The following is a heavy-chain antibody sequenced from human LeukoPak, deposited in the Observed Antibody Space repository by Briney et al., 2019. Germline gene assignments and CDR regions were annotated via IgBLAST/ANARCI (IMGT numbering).Heavy chain of an antibody. CDR1: GGSISSSSYH. V-gene: IGHV4-39*01. Sequence: SETLSLTCTVSGGSISSSSYHWGWIRQPPGKGLEWIGSIYYSGSTYYNPSLKSRVTISVDTSKNQFSLKLSSVTAADTAVYYCARLHYGGNYGYYYYYMDVWGKGTTVTISS. CDR2: IYYSGST. J-gene: IGHJ6*03. D-gene: IGHD4-23*01. CDR3: ARLHYGGNYGYYYYYMDV.